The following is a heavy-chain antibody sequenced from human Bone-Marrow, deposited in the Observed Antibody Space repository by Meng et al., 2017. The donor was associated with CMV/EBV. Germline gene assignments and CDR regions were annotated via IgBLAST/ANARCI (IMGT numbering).Heavy chain of an antibody. CDR2: IKSKTDGGTT. V-gene: IGHV3-15*01. Sequence: GESLRLSCAASGFTFSNAWMSWVRQAPGKGLEWVGRIKSKTDGGTTDYAAPVKGRFTISRNDSKNPLYLQMNSLKTEDTAVEYFTTVSVVVPAAQDWGQGTLVTVSS. CDR1: GFTFSNAW. D-gene: IGHD2-2*01. J-gene: IGHJ4*02. CDR3: TTVSVVVPAAQD.